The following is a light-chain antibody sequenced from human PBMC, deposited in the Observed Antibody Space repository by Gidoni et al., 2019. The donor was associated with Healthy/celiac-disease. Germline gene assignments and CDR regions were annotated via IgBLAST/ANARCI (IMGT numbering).Light chain of an antibody. V-gene: IGKV3-20*01. CDR1: QSVSSSY. CDR2: GAS. CDR3: QQYGSSPKVT. J-gene: IGKJ3*01. Sequence: EGVLTQSPGTLSLSPGERATLSCRASQSVSSSYLAWYQQKPGQAPRLRSYGASSRATGIPDRFSGSGSGTDFTLNISRMEPEDFAVYYCQQYGSSPKVTFGPGTKVDIK.